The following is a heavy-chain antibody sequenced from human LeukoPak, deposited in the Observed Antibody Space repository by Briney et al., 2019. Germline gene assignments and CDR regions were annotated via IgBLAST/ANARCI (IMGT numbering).Heavy chain of an antibody. CDR2: IYYSGST. D-gene: IGHD3-9*01. V-gene: IGHV4-59*08. J-gene: IGHJ4*02. Sequence: SETLSLTCTVSRGSISSYYWSWIRQPPGKGLEWIGYIYYSGSTNYNPSLKSRVTISVDTSKNQFSLKLSSVTAADTAVYYCAKLKLITVSEGPLTNWGKETLLTVPS. CDR1: RGSISSYY. CDR3: AKLKLITVSEGPLTN.